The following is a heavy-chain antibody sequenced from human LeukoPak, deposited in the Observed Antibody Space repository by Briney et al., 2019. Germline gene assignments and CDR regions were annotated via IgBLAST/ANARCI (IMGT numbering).Heavy chain of an antibody. CDR1: GFTFSLTG. J-gene: IGHJ4*02. CDR3: AKDRDHYDSSGHLDY. D-gene: IGHD3-22*01. CDR2: ISYDEKNK. Sequence: PGGSLRLSCAASGFTFSLTGMHWVRQAPGKGLEWVAVISYDEKNKFYGDSEQGRLIISRDNSKNTVFLQMNNLKTEDTAVYYCAKDRDHYDSSGHLDYWGQGTLVTVSS. V-gene: IGHV3-30*18.